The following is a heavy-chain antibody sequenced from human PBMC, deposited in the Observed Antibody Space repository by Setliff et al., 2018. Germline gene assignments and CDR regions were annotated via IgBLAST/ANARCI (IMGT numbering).Heavy chain of an antibody. V-gene: IGHV1-69*13. D-gene: IGHD3-22*01. CDR2: TIPMFGTT. J-gene: IGHJ6*03. Sequence: SVKVSCKASGGTFTKYGISWVRQAPGQGLEWMGGTIPMFGTTNYAWKFQGRVTIISDESTSTAYMQLSSLGSEDTAVYYCVREGVDSRSSTDYRYYMDVWGKGTTVTVSS. CDR3: VREGVDSRSSTDYRYYMDV. CDR1: GGTFTKYG.